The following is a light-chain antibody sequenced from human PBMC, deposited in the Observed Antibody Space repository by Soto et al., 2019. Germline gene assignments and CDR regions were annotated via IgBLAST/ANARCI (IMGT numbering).Light chain of an antibody. V-gene: IGLV2-23*01. Sequence: QSVLTQPASVSGSPGQSITISCTGTSSDVGSYNLVSWYQQHPGKAPKLMIYEGSKRPSGVSNRFSGSKSGNTASLTLSGLQAEDEADYSCCSYAGNSVFGGGTKLTVL. CDR2: EGS. CDR1: SSDVGSYNL. CDR3: CSYAGNSV. J-gene: IGLJ2*01.